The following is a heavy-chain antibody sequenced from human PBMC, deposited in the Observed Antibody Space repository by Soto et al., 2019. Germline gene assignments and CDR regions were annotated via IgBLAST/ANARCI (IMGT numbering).Heavy chain of an antibody. V-gene: IGHV4-59*02. Sequence: QVKLQESGPGLVKPSETLSLTCTVSGDSVRSYFWNWMRQPPGKGLEWIGYISSRGNSNNNPALEGRVSIAVDTSKNQLSLKLTSVTAADTAVYYCARDVRGSYYTMDVWGQGTTVTVSS. J-gene: IGHJ6*02. D-gene: IGHD3-22*01. CDR3: ARDVRGSYYTMDV. CDR2: ISSRGNS. CDR1: GDSVRSYF.